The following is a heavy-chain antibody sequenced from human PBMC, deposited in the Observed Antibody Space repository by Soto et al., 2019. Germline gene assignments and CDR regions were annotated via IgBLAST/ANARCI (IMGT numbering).Heavy chain of an antibody. D-gene: IGHD6-19*01. V-gene: IGHV3-13*01. CDR3: ARAHPDTVAGEYYYYDGMDV. CDR2: IGTAGDT. Sequence: EVQLVESGGGLVQPGGSLRLSCAASGFTFSSYDMHWVRQAPGKGLEWVSAIGTAGDTYYPGSVKGRLTISRENAKNSLYIQMNSLRAEDTAVYYCARAHPDTVAGEYYYYDGMDVWGQGTTVTVSS. J-gene: IGHJ6*02. CDR1: GFTFSSYD.